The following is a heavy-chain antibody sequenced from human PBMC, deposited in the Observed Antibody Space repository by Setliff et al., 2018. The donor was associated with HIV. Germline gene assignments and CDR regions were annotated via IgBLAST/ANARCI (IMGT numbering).Heavy chain of an antibody. V-gene: IGHV3-15*01. Sequence: GGSLRLSCAASGFTFSYAWMNWVRQAPGKGLEWVGRIKSQRDGGTIDYADSVKGRFTISRDNSKNTLSLQMNSLRAEDTAVYYCAKEGLIQLWYGGSFDYWGQGTLVTVSS. CDR3: AKEGLIQLWYGGSFDY. D-gene: IGHD5-18*01. J-gene: IGHJ4*02. CDR2: IKSQRDGGTI. CDR1: GFTFSYAW.